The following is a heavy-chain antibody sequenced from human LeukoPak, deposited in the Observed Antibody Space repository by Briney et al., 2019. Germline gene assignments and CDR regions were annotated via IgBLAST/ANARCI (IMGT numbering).Heavy chain of an antibody. V-gene: IGHV4-4*07. D-gene: IGHD6-13*01. CDR3: ARDEGLGIAAAGDYYYYYYMDV. Sequence: PSETLSLTCTVSGGSISSYYWSWIRQPAGKGLEWIGRIYTSGSTNYNPSLKSRVTMSVDTSKNQFSLKLSSVTAADTAVYYCARDEGLGIAAAGDYYYYYYMDVWGKGTTVTVSS. CDR1: GGSISSYY. CDR2: IYTSGST. J-gene: IGHJ6*03.